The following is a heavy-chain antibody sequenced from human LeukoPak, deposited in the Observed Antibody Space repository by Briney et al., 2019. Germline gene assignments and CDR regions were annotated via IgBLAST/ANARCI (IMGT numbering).Heavy chain of an antibody. CDR1: GGSFSGYY. Sequence: MASETLSLTCAVYGGSFSGYYRSWIRQPPGKGLEWIGKINRSGSTNYNPSLKSRVTMSVDTSKNQFSLNLSSVTAADTAVYYCAIYGDYTFDHWGQGTLVTVSS. CDR2: INRSGST. D-gene: IGHD4-17*01. J-gene: IGHJ4*02. V-gene: IGHV4-34*01. CDR3: AIYGDYTFDH.